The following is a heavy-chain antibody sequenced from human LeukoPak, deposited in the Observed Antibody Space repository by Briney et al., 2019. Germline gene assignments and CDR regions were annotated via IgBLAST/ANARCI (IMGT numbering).Heavy chain of an antibody. D-gene: IGHD6-13*01. Sequence: GGSLTLPCAASGFTLSRYAMHWVRQAPGKGLEWVAVISYDGSNKYYADSVKGRFTISRDNSKNTLYLQMNSLRAEDTAVYYCARDAQQLGYFDYWGQGTLVTVSS. V-gene: IGHV3-30-3*01. CDR1: GFTLSRYA. CDR3: ARDAQQLGYFDY. J-gene: IGHJ4*02. CDR2: ISYDGSNK.